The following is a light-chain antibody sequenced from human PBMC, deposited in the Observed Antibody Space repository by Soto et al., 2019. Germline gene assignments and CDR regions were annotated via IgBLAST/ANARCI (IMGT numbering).Light chain of an antibody. J-gene: IGKJ1*01. CDR2: GAS. V-gene: IGKV3-20*01. CDR1: QSISSNY. Sequence: EIVLTQSPGTLSVSPGERATLSCRASQSISSNYLAWYQQKPGQAPSLLIYGASSRATGIPDRFSGSGSGTDFTLTISRLEPEDSAIYYCQQYGSWTFGQGNKVEIK. CDR3: QQYGSWT.